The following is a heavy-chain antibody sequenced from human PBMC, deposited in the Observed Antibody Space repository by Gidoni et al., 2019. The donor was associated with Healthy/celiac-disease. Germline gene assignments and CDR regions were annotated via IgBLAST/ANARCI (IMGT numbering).Heavy chain of an antibody. V-gene: IGHV3-11*05. Sequence: QVPLVESGGGFVTPGGSLRLSCAASGFTCSDYYRSWIRQAPGKGLEWVAYISSSSSYTNYADSVKGRFTISRDNAKNSLYLQMNSLRAEDTAVYYCARERYYDFWSGYPLNWGQGTLVTVSS. CDR2: ISSSSSYT. J-gene: IGHJ4*02. CDR1: GFTCSDYY. CDR3: ARERYYDFWSGYPLN. D-gene: IGHD3-3*01.